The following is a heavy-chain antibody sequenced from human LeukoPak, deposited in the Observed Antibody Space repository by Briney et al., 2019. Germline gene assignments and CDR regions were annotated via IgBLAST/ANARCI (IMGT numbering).Heavy chain of an antibody. Sequence: GRSLRLSCAASGFTFSNFGMHWVRQAPGKGLEWVAVISYDGSNKYYADSVKGRFTISRDNSKNTLYLQMNSLRAEDTAVYYCAKENDVAVAFDYWGQGTLVTVSS. V-gene: IGHV3-30*18. CDR3: AKENDVAVAFDY. D-gene: IGHD6-19*01. CDR2: ISYDGSNK. CDR1: GFTFSNFG. J-gene: IGHJ4*02.